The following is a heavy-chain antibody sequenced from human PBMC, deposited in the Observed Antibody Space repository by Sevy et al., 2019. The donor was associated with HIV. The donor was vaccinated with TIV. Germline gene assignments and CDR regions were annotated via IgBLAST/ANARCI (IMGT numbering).Heavy chain of an antibody. J-gene: IGHJ6*02. CDR2: VSGSDDTK. CDR3: ARDHVKDGDLGDYYYFAMDV. Sequence: GGSLRLSCAASGFTFSDYYMSWIRQAPGKGLEWVSYVSGSDDTKYYADSVKGRFTISRDNAKNSRYLQMNSLRAKDTAVYYCARDHVKDGDLGDYYYFAMDVWGQGTTVTVSS. D-gene: IGHD4-17*01. V-gene: IGHV3-11*01. CDR1: GFTFSDYY.